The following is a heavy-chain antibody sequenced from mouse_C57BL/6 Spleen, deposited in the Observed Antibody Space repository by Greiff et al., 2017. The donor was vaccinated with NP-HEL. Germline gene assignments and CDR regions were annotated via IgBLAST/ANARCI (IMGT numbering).Heavy chain of an antibody. CDR2: IDPSDSYT. J-gene: IGHJ2*01. V-gene: IGHV1-50*01. CDR3: ARFTTVVATGDY. Sequence: QVQLQQPGAELVKPGASVKLSCKASGYTFTSYWMQWVKQRPGQGLEWIGEIDPSDSYTNYNQKFKGKATLTVDTSSSTAYMQLSSLTSEDSAVYYCARFTTVVATGDYWGQVTTLTVSS. D-gene: IGHD1-1*01. CDR1: GYTFTSYW.